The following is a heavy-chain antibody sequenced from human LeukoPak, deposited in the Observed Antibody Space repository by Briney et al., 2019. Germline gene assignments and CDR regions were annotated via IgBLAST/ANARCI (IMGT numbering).Heavy chain of an antibody. CDR1: GFTFSSYA. D-gene: IGHD6-13*01. CDR2: ISGSGGST. Sequence: GGSLRLSCAASGFTFSSYAMSWVRQAPGKGLEWVSAISGSGGSTYYADSVKGRFTISRDNSKNTLYLQMNSLRAEDTAVYYCAKDRGSSRYYYYYYMDVWGKGTTVTVSS. J-gene: IGHJ6*03. CDR3: AKDRGSSRYYYYYYMDV. V-gene: IGHV3-23*01.